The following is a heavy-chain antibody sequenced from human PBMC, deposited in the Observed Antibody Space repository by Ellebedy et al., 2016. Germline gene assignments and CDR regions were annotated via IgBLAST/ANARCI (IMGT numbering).Heavy chain of an antibody. D-gene: IGHD6-13*01. J-gene: IGHJ3*02. CDR3: ARVLVIAAADGIREITDAFDI. CDR2: ISRTDDST. Sequence: GESLKISXTASGFTFSNYVMSWVRQAPGKGLKWVSGISRTDDSTYYADSVKGRFTISRDDPKNSLYLQMNSLRAEDTAVYYCARVLVIAAADGIREITDAFDIWGQGTMVTVSS. CDR1: GFTFSNYV. V-gene: IGHV3-23*01.